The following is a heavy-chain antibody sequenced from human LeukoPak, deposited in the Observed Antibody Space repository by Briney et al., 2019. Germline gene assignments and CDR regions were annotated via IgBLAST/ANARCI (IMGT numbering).Heavy chain of an antibody. CDR2: IRYDGSNK. Sequence: GGSLRLSCAASGFTFSSYGMHWVRQAPGKGLEWVAFIRYDGSNKYYADSVKGRFTISRDNSKNTLYLQMNSLRAEDTAVYYCAKPTIVVVPAAISRERGHFDYWGQGTLVTVSS. J-gene: IGHJ4*02. V-gene: IGHV3-30*02. D-gene: IGHD2-2*02. CDR3: AKPTIVVVPAAISRERGHFDY. CDR1: GFTFSSYG.